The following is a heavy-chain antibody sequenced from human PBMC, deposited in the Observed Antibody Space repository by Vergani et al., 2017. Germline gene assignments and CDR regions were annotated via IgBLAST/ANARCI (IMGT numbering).Heavy chain of an antibody. CDR2: ISDTGST. J-gene: IGHJ5*02. V-gene: IGHV4-31*02. CDR1: GGSINSGGYF. CDR3: ARAPVAGNCFDP. Sequence: QVQLQESGPGLVKPSQTLSLTCIVSGGSINSGGYFWSWIRQHPGKGLEWVGYISDTGSTTYNPSLKSRVIVSVDTTKNQFSLKLTSVTAADTAIYYCARAPVAGNCFDPWGQGTLVTVSS. D-gene: IGHD6-19*01.